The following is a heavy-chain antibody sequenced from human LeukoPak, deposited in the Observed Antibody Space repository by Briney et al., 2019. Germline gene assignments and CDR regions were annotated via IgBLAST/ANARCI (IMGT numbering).Heavy chain of an antibody. CDR1: GGSISSYY. CDR2: IYYSGST. J-gene: IGHJ4*02. Sequence: ASETLSLTCTVSGGSISSYYWGWIRQPPGKGLEWIGSIYYSGSTYYNPSLKSRVTISVDTSKNQFSLKLSSVTAADTAVYYCAREVIRYYFDYWGQGTLVTVSS. V-gene: IGHV4-39*02. CDR3: AREVIRYYFDY. D-gene: IGHD3-22*01.